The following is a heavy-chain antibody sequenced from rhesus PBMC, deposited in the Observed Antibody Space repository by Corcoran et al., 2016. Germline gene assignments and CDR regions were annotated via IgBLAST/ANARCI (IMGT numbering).Heavy chain of an antibody. J-gene: IGHJ4*01. Sequence: EVQLVQSGAEVKRPGESLRISCKTSGYSFTGSWIRWVRQMLWKGREWMGMISPGDSDTRYSPSFQGQVTISADKSISTAYLQWSSLKASDTATYYCAKDAGDYWGQGVLVTVSS. V-gene: IGHV5-43*01. CDR3: AKDAGDY. CDR1: GYSFTGSW. CDR2: ISPGDSDT.